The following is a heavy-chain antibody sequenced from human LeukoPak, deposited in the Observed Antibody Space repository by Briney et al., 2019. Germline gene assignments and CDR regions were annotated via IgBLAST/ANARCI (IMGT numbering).Heavy chain of an antibody. CDR2: IYSGGST. Sequence: PGGSLRLSCAASGFTVSSNYMSWVRQAPGKGLEWVSVIYSGGSTYYADSVKGRFTISRDNSKNTLYLQMNSLRAEDTALYFCAKSLVRWAFDYWGRGALVSVSS. CDR1: GFTVSSNY. V-gene: IGHV3-66*01. J-gene: IGHJ4*01. CDR3: AKSLVRWAFDY. D-gene: IGHD4-23*01.